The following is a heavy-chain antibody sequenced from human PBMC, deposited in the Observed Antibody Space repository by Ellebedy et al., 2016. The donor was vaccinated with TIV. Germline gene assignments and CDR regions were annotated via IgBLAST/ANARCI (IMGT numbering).Heavy chain of an antibody. Sequence: GESLKISCAASGFTFRTHALSWVRQAPGKGLEWVSVITPTGDRIYYTDSVKGRFTISRDNSKSTLYLDVNSLRAEDTAVYYCATDAWGRFDYWGQGTLVTVSS. D-gene: IGHD3-16*01. CDR2: ITPTGDRI. CDR3: ATDAWGRFDY. CDR1: GFTFRTHA. V-gene: IGHV3-23*01. J-gene: IGHJ4*02.